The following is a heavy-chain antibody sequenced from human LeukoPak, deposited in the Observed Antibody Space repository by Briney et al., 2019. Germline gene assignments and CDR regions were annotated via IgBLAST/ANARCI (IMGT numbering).Heavy chain of an antibody. CDR3: ARLKIANKAIDY. CDR2: IYYSGST. D-gene: IGHD1/OR15-1a*01. Sequence: PSQTLSLTCTVSGGYISSGGYYWSWIRQHPGKGLEWIGYIYYSGSTYYNPSFKSRVTISVDTSKNQFSLKLSSVTAADTAVYYCARLKIANKAIDYWGQGTLVTVSS. J-gene: IGHJ4*02. CDR1: GGYISSGGYY. V-gene: IGHV4-31*03.